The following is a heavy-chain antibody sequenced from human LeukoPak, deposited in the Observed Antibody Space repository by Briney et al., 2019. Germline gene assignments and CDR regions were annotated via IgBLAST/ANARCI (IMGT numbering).Heavy chain of an antibody. D-gene: IGHD5-18*01. Sequence: SETLSLTCAVSGGSISSSNWWGWVRQPPGKGLEWIGEIYHSGSTNYNPSLKSRVTISVDKSKNQFSLKLSSVTAADTAVYYCARGTDGYSYGSGAFDIWGQGTMVTVSS. CDR3: ARGTDGYSYGSGAFDI. CDR2: IYHSGST. V-gene: IGHV4-4*02. CDR1: GGSISSSNW. J-gene: IGHJ3*02.